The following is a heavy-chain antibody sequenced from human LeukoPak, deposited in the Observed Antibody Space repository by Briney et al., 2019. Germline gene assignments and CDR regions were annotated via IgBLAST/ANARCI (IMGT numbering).Heavy chain of an antibody. J-gene: IGHJ4*02. D-gene: IGHD3-3*01. CDR1: GFTFSSYE. Sequence: SGGSLRLSCAASGFTFSSYEMNWVRQAPGKGLEWVSYISSSGSTIYYADSVKGRFTISRDNAKNSLYLQMNSLRAEDTAVYYCARGRILEWFAEYYFDYWGQGTLVTVPS. CDR2: ISSSGSTI. V-gene: IGHV3-48*03. CDR3: ARGRILEWFAEYYFDY.